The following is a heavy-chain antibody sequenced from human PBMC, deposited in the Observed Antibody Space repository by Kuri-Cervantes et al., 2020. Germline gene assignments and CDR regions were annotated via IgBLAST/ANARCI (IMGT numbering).Heavy chain of an antibody. V-gene: IGHV4-31*03. Sequence: SETLSLTCTVSGGSISSGGYYWSWIRQHPGKGLEWIGYIYYSGSTYYNPSLKSRVTISVDTSKNQFSLKLSSVTAADTAVYYCARGGTTVTDYYFDYWGQGALVTVSS. CDR2: IYYSGST. D-gene: IGHD4-17*01. J-gene: IGHJ4*02. CDR3: ARGGTTVTDYYFDY. CDR1: GGSISSGGYY.